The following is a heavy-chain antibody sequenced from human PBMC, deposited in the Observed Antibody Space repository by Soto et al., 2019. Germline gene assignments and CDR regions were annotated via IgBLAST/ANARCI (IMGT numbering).Heavy chain of an antibody. D-gene: IGHD2-2*01. CDR2: INHSGST. CDR3: AREGCSSTSCYFYYYYYGMDV. Sequence: PSETLSLTCAVYVGSCSGYYWSWIRQPPGKGLEWIGEINHSGSTNYNPSLKSRVTISVDTSKNQFSLKLSSVTAADTAVYYCAREGCSSTSCYFYYYYYGMDVWGQGTTVTVSS. V-gene: IGHV4-34*01. CDR1: VGSCSGYY. J-gene: IGHJ6*02.